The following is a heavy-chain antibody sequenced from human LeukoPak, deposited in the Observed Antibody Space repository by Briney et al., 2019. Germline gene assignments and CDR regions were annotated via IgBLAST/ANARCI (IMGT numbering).Heavy chain of an antibody. CDR3: TTVDTAMVIRPPHYYYYGMDV. J-gene: IGHJ6*02. Sequence: GGSLRLSCAASGFTFTFSSYGMHWVRQAPGKGLEWVGRIKSKTDGGTADYAAPVKGRFTISRDDSKNTLYLQMNSLKTEDTAVYYCTTVDTAMVIRPPHYYYYGMDVWGQGTTVTVSS. D-gene: IGHD5-18*01. CDR2: IKSKTDGGTA. V-gene: IGHV3-15*01. CDR1: GFTFTFSSYG.